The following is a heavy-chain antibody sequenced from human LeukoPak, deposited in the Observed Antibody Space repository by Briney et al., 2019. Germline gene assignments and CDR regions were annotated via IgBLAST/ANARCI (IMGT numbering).Heavy chain of an antibody. D-gene: IGHD3-10*02. J-gene: IGHJ4*02. CDR2: IYHSGST. Sequence: PSETLSLTCTVSGGSISSGGYYWSWIRQPPGKGLEWIGYIYHSGSTYYNPSLKSRVTISVDRSKNQFSLKLSSVTAADTAVYYCARDVPWAFFDYWGQGTLVTVSS. CDR3: ARDVPWAFFDY. CDR1: GGSISSGGYY. V-gene: IGHV4-30-2*01.